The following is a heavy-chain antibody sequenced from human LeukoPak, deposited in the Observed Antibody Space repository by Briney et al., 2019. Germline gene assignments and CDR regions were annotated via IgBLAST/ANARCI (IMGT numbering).Heavy chain of an antibody. CDR2: ISYDGSNK. CDR3: ARDPGLPIVVVPAARANDAFDI. Sequence: LGGSLRLSCAASGFTFSSYAMHWVRQAPGKGLEWVAVISYDGSNKYYADSVKGRFTISRDNSKNTLYLQMNSLRAEDTAVYYCARDPGLPIVVVPAARANDAFDIWGQGTMVTVSS. V-gene: IGHV3-30-3*01. CDR1: GFTFSSYA. J-gene: IGHJ3*02. D-gene: IGHD2-2*01.